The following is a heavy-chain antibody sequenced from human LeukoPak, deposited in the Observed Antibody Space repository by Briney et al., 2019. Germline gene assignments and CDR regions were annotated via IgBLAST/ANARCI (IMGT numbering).Heavy chain of an antibody. CDR3: ARGQRGFPY. CDR2: INYSGST. D-gene: IGHD6-25*01. V-gene: IGHV4-59*07. CDR1: GGSITTYY. Sequence: SDTLSLTRTVSGGSITTYYWTWVRQPPGKGLEWIGYINYSGSTNYNPSLKSRVTISVDTSKHQFSLNLSSVTAADTAVYYCARGQRGFPYWGQGTVVTVSS. J-gene: IGHJ4*02.